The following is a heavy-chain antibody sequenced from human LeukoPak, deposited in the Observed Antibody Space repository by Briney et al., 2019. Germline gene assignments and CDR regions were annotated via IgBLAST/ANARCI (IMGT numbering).Heavy chain of an antibody. CDR2: IYSSGSI. CDR3: ARDGYCSDGSCYTYTPYYYYYMDV. J-gene: IGHJ6*03. CDR1: GGSISSYY. Sequence: SETLSLTCTVCGGSISSYYWSWLRQPAGKGLEWIGRIYSSGSITYNPSLKSRVTISVDKSKNQFSLKLSSVTAADTAVYYCARDGYCSDGSCYTYTPYYYYYMDVWGKGTTVTVSS. V-gene: IGHV4-4*07. D-gene: IGHD2-15*01.